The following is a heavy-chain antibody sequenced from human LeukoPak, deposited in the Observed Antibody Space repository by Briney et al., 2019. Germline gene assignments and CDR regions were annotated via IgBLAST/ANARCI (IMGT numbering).Heavy chain of an antibody. CDR2: INPNSGGT. D-gene: IGHD2-21*01. CDR3: ARGSQVKGLTNNWFDP. J-gene: IGHJ5*02. Sequence: ASVKVSCKASGYTFTGYYMHWVRQAPGQGLEWMGWINPNSGGTNYAQKFQGRVTMTRDTSISTAYMELSRLRSDDTAVYYCARGSQVKGLTNNWFDPWGQGTLVTVSS. V-gene: IGHV1-2*02. CDR1: GYTFTGYY.